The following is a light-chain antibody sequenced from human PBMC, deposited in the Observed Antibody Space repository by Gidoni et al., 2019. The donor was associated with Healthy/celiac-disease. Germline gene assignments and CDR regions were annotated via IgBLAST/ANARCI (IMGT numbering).Light chain of an antibody. CDR1: QSVSSSY. CDR2: GAS. Sequence: EIVLTQIPGTLSLSPGERATLSGRDSQSVSSSYLAWYQQKPGQAPRLLISGASSRATGIPDRCSGGGSGTNVTLTISRLEPDDFAVYYCQQYGSSLSRTFGGGTKVEIK. CDR3: QQYGSSLSRT. J-gene: IGKJ4*01. V-gene: IGKV3-20*01.